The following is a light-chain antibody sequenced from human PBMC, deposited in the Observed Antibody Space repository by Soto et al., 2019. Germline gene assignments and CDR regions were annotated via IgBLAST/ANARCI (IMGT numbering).Light chain of an antibody. V-gene: IGKV3D-20*01. CDR3: QQYYSTPYT. CDR2: DQS. Sequence: EILLTQSPATMSLSLGERATLSCGASQSVGSSYLAWYQQKPGLATRLLIYDQSNRATGIPDRFSGSGSRTDFTLIISRLEPEDFAVYYCQQYYSTPYTFGQGTKLEIK. CDR1: QSVGSSY. J-gene: IGKJ2*01.